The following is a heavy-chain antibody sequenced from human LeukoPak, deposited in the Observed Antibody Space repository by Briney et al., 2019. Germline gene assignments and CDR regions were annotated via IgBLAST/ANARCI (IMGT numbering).Heavy chain of an antibody. CDR3: AKGRQTIGYYDSSGYYDY. CDR1: GFTFDDYA. Sequence: PGRSLRLSCAASGFTFDDYAMHWVRQAPGKGLEWVSGISWNSGSIGYADSVKGRFTISRDNAKNSLYLQMNSLRAEDTALYYCAKGRQTIGYYDSSGYYDYWGQGTLVTVSS. V-gene: IGHV3-9*01. D-gene: IGHD3-22*01. J-gene: IGHJ4*02. CDR2: ISWNSGSI.